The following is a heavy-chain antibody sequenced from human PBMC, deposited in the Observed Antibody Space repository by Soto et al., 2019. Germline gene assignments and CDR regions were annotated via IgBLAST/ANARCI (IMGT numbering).Heavy chain of an antibody. J-gene: IGHJ5*02. CDR2: IYYSGST. CDR3: ARASPPTMVRGVDWFDP. D-gene: IGHD3-10*01. CDR1: GGSISSYY. V-gene: IGHV4-59*01. Sequence: SATLSLTCTVSGGSISSYYWSWIRQPPGKGLEWIGYIYYSGSTNYNPSLKSRVTVSVDTSKNQFSLKLSTVTAADTAVYYCARASPPTMVRGVDWFDPWGQGTLVTVSS.